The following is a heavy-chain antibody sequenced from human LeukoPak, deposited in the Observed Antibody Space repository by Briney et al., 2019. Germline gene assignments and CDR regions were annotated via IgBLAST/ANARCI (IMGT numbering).Heavy chain of an antibody. D-gene: IGHD6-13*01. CDR2: IKSKTDGGTT. CDR1: GFTFSDYY. Sequence: GGSLRLSCAASGFTFSDYYMSWIRQAPGKGLEWVGRIKSKTDGGTTDYAAPVKGRFTISRDDSKNTLYLQMNSLKTEDTAVYYCTTATTIAAAGYFDYWGQGTLVTVSS. V-gene: IGHV3-15*01. J-gene: IGHJ4*02. CDR3: TTATTIAAAGYFDY.